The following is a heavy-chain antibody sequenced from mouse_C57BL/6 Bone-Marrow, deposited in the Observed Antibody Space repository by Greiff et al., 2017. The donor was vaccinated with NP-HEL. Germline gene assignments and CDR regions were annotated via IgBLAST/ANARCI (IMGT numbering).Heavy chain of an antibody. CDR2: INPGSGGT. V-gene: IGHV1-54*01. J-gene: IGHJ2*01. CDR3: ARRGSSPYYFDY. Sequence: QVQLQQSGAELVRPGTSVKVSCKASGYAFTNYLIEWVKQRPGQGLEWIGVINPGSGGTNYNEKFKGKATLTADKSSSTAYMQLSSLTSEDSAVYFCARRGSSPYYFDYWGQGTTLTVSS. CDR1: GYAFTNYL. D-gene: IGHD1-1*01.